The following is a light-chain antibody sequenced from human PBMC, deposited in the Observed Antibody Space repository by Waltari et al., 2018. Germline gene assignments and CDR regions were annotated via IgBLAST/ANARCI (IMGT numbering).Light chain of an antibody. Sequence: DIVMTQSPDSLAVSLGDRATINCKSSQSVLYSSNNKNYLAWYQQKPGQPPKLLIYWASTRESGVPDRFSGRGSGTYFTLTISSLQAEDGAVYYCQQYYSTPWTFGQGTKVEIK. CDR3: QQYYSTPWT. J-gene: IGKJ1*01. CDR2: WAS. V-gene: IGKV4-1*01. CDR1: QSVLYSSNNKNY.